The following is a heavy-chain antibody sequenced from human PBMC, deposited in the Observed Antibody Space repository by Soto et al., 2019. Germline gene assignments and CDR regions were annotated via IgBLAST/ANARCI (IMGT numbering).Heavy chain of an antibody. CDR3: ARDYDDSSGYMGY. Sequence: ASVKVSCKASGYTFTGYYMHWVRQAPGQGLEWMGWINPNSGGTNYAQKCQGWVTMTRDTSISTAYMELSRLRSDDTAVYYCARDYDDSSGYMGYWGQGTLVTVSS. CDR2: INPNSGGT. J-gene: IGHJ4*02. V-gene: IGHV1-2*04. D-gene: IGHD3-22*01. CDR1: GYTFTGYY.